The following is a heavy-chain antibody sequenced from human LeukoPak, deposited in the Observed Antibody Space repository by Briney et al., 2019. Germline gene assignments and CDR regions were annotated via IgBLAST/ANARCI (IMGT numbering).Heavy chain of an antibody. V-gene: IGHV4-59*01. CDR1: GGSISSCC. CDR2: INNSGSA. CDR3: ARLRRDGYSYFDY. J-gene: IGHJ4*02. Sequence: SETLSLTCTVSGGSISSCCWSWIRRAPGKGLEWIGYINNSGSANYSPSLMRRVTMSVDTSKNQLFLSLTSVTAADTAVYYCARLRRDGYSYFDYWGQGSLVTVSS. D-gene: IGHD5-24*01.